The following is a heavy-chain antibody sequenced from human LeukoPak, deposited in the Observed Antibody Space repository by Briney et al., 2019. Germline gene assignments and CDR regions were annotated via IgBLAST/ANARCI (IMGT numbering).Heavy chain of an antibody. CDR1: GFTFSSYS. V-gene: IGHV3-21*01. CDR3: ARDRDGASGSYLFDY. J-gene: IGHJ4*02. Sequence: GGSLRLSCAASGFTFSSYSMNWVRQAPGKGLEWVSSISSSSSYIYYADSVKGRFTISRDNAKNSLYLQMNSLRAEDTAVYYCARDRDGASGSYLFDYWGQGTLVTVSS. D-gene: IGHD1-26*01. CDR2: ISSSSSYI.